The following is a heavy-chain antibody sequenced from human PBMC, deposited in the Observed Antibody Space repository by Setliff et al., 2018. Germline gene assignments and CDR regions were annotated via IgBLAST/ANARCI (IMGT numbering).Heavy chain of an antibody. CDR3: ASTPDGDLYYNFWSGYYLTLDY. CDR2: IYYSGST. Sequence: SETLSLTCTVSGGSISSSSYYWGWIRQPPGKGPEWIGSIYYSGSTYYNPSLKSRVTISVDTSKNQFSLKLSSVTAADTAVYYCASTPDGDLYYNFWSGYYLTLDYWGQGTLVTVSS. J-gene: IGHJ4*02. CDR1: GGSISSSSYY. V-gene: IGHV4-39*07. D-gene: IGHD3-3*01.